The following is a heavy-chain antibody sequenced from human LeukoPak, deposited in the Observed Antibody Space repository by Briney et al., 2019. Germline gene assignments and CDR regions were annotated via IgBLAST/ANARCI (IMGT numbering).Heavy chain of an antibody. CDR2: ISSSGST. V-gene: IGHV4-4*07. Sequence: PSETLSLTCSVSGDSITYFYWSWIRQAAGKGLEWIGRISSSGSTDYNASLKSRVTMSVDTSKNQLSLKVISVTAADTAVYYCARDPGIMVRGSRRGYDGNYYYMDVWGKGTTVTISS. CDR3: ARDPGIMVRGSRRGYDGNYYYMDV. D-gene: IGHD3-10*01. CDR1: GDSITYFY. J-gene: IGHJ6*03.